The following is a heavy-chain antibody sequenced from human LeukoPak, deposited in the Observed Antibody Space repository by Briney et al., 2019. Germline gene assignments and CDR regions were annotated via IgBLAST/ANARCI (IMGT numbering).Heavy chain of an antibody. Sequence: GGSLRLSCPPAGFTFDKYAMHWVRQGPGKGLEWVSLISGDGSSTYYADSVKGRITISRDNSKKSVYLQMNSLRTEDTALYYCVKDICRGVGSPGDYWGQGTLVTVSS. CDR3: VKDICRGVGSPGDY. V-gene: IGHV3-43*02. J-gene: IGHJ4*02. CDR2: ISGDGSST. D-gene: IGHD3-10*01. CDR1: GFTFDKYA.